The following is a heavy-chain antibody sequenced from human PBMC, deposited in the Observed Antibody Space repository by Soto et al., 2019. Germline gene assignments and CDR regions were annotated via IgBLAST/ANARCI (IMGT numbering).Heavy chain of an antibody. V-gene: IGHV4-59*01. CDR3: ARVCYRSGWEGGPGMDV. D-gene: IGHD6-19*01. CDR2: LYNTGST. CDR1: GASISRYY. J-gene: IGHJ6*02. Sequence: SETLSLTCTVSGASISRYYWSWIRQSPGKGLEWIGYLYNTGSTIYNPSLKSRVTISVDTSKNQFSLKLMSVTAADTAVYYCARVCYRSGWEGGPGMDVWGQGTTVTVSS.